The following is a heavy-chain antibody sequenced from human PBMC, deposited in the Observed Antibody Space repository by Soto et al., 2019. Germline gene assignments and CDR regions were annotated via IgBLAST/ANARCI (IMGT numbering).Heavy chain of an antibody. V-gene: IGHV4-4*07. CDR3: ARDYYDSSGQFDY. D-gene: IGHD3-22*01. J-gene: IGHJ4*02. CDR2: IYTSGST. CDR1: GCSISSYY. Sequence: XETLSLTCTVAGCSISSYYWSWIRQPAGKGLDWIGRIYTSGSTNYNPSLKSRVTMSVDTSKNQFSLKLSSVTAADTAVYYCARDYYDSSGQFDYWGQGTLVTVSS.